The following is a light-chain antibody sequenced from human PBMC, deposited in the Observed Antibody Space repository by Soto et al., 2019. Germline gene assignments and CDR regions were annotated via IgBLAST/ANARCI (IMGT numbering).Light chain of an antibody. CDR1: SSNIGSNY. Sequence: QSVLTQPPSASGTPGQRVTISCSGSSSNIGSNYVFWYQQFPGTAPKLLIYSNNQRPSGVPDRFSGSKSGTSASLAISGLRSEDEADYYCAAWDDSLSAWVFGGGTKLTVL. J-gene: IGLJ3*02. CDR3: AAWDDSLSAWV. CDR2: SNN. V-gene: IGLV1-47*02.